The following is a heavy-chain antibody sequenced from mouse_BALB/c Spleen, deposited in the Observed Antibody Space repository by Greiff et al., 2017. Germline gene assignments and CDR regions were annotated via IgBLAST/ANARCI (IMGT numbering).Heavy chain of an antibody. V-gene: IGHV2-6-7*01. CDR3: ARINYYGSSKYYFDY. J-gene: IGHJ2*01. CDR2: IWGDGST. Sequence: LVAPSQSLSITCTVSGFSLTGYGVNWVRQPPGKGLEWLGMIWGDGSTDYNSALKSRLSISKDNSKSQVFLKMNSLQTDDTARYYCARINYYGSSKYYFDYWGQGTTLTVSS. D-gene: IGHD1-1*01. CDR1: GFSLTGYG.